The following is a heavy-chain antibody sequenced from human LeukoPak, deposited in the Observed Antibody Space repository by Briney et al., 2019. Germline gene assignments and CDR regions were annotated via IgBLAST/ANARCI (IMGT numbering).Heavy chain of an antibody. J-gene: IGHJ4*02. V-gene: IGHV1-2*02. D-gene: IGHD4-17*01. Sequence: GASVKVSCKASGYTFTDYHIHWVRQAPGQGLEWMGRIDSNSGGTNYAQNFQGRVTMTRDTSISTVYMELISLRSDDTAVYYCAREMNYDDYRTSDYWGQGTLVTVSS. CDR1: GYTFTDYH. CDR3: AREMNYDDYRTSDY. CDR2: IDSNSGGT.